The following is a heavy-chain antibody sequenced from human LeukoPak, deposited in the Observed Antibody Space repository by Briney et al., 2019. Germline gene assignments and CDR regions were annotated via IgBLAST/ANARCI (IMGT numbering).Heavy chain of an antibody. V-gene: IGHV4-30-4*01. Sequence: PSQTLSLTCSVSGGSISSGVYCWSWIRQSPGKGLEWIGHVYHTGSTSYNPSLKSRVIISVDTSKNQFSLKLNSVTAADTAMYYCARSCLRDSNDSGYHDWFAPWGQGTLVTVSS. CDR3: ARSCLRDSNDSGYHDWFAP. CDR1: GGSISSGVYC. D-gene: IGHD3-22*01. J-gene: IGHJ5*02. CDR2: VYHTGST.